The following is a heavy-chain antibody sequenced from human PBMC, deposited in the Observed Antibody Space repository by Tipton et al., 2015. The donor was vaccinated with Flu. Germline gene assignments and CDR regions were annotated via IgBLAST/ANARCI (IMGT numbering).Heavy chain of an antibody. CDR1: GGSITNYY. CDR3: ARSSPSRGARSYSYGMDV. V-gene: IGHV4-59*01. CDR2: IYSSGAT. D-gene: IGHD1-26*01. Sequence: TLSLTCTVSGGSITNYYWSWIRQGPGKGLEWIGYIYSSGATNYNSSLKGRVTISIDTSKNQFSLKLSSVTAADTAVYYCARSSPSRGARSYSYGMDVWGPGTTVTVSS. J-gene: IGHJ6*02.